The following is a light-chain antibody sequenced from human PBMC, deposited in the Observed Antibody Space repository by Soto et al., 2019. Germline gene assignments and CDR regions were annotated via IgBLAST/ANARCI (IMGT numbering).Light chain of an antibody. CDR2: GAS. V-gene: IGKV3-20*01. CDR1: QSVNSRY. CDR3: QQYGSSPQWT. J-gene: IGKJ1*01. Sequence: EIVLTPSPGTPSLSPGERATLSCRASQSVNSRYLAWYQQKPGQAPRLLIYGASSRATGIPDRFSGSGSGTDFTLTISRLEPEDFAVYYCQQYGSSPQWTFGQGTKVEIK.